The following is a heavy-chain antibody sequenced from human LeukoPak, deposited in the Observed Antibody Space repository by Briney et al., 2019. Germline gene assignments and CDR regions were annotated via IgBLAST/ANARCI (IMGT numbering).Heavy chain of an antibody. CDR1: GGSFSGYY. D-gene: IGHD4-23*01. Sequence: SSETLSLTCAVYGGSFSGYYWSWIRQPPGKGLEWIGEINHSGSTNYNPSLKSRVTISVDTSKNRFSLKLSSVTAADTAVYYCARGDYGGNSIWGQGTLVTVSS. J-gene: IGHJ4*02. CDR2: INHSGST. V-gene: IGHV4-34*01. CDR3: ARGDYGGNSI.